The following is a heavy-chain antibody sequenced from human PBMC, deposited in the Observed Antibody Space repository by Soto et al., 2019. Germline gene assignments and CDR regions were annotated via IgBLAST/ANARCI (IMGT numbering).Heavy chain of an antibody. CDR3: ARSVDTAMAGGMDV. J-gene: IGHJ6*02. D-gene: IGHD5-18*01. Sequence: PSVKVSCKASGYTFTSYYMHWGRQAPGQGLEWMGIINPSGGSTSYAQKFQGRVTMTRDTSTSPVYMELSSLRSEATAVYSCARSVDTAMAGGMDVWGQGTTVTVSS. CDR1: GYTFTSYY. V-gene: IGHV1-46*01. CDR2: INPSGGST.